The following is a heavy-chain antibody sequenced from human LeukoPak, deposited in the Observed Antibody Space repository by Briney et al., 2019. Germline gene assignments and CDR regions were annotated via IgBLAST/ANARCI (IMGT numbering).Heavy chain of an antibody. J-gene: IGHJ3*02. CDR3: AREPDIDMSTFRGDAFDI. CDR2: SIPILDIA. CDR1: GGIFSSYT. D-gene: IGHD5-24*01. Sequence: ASVKVSCKTSGGIFSSYTFNWVRQAPGQGLEWMGRSIPILDIATYAQKFQGRVTITADKSTSTVFMEMSGLRSDDTAVYYCAREPDIDMSTFRGDAFDIWGQGTMVTVSS. V-gene: IGHV1-69*04.